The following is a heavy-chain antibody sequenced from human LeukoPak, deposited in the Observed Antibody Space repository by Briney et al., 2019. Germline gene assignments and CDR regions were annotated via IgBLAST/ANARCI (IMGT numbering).Heavy chain of an antibody. CDR3: ARGRYGSGSYFACDY. CDR2: INPSGGST. J-gene: IGHJ4*02. V-gene: IGHV1-46*01. Sequence: ASVKVSCKASGYTFTSYYMHWVRQAPGQGLEWMGIINPSGGSTSYAQKFQGRVTMTRDASTSTVYMELSSLRSEDTAVYYCARGRYGSGSYFACDYWGQGTLVTVSS. D-gene: IGHD3-10*01. CDR1: GYTFTSYY.